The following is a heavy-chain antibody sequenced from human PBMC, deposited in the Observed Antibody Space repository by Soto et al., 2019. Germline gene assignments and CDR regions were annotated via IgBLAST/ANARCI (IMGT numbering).Heavy chain of an antibody. CDR1: GYTFTSYD. V-gene: IGHV1-8*01. Sequence: ASVKVSCKASGYTFTSYDINWLRQATGQGLEWMGWMNPNSGNTGYAQKFQGRVTMTRNTSISTAYMELSSLRSEDTAVYFCARGLTHRSSYYFDYWGQGTLVTVSS. CDR3: ARGLTHRSSYYFDY. CDR2: MNPNSGNT. J-gene: IGHJ4*02. D-gene: IGHD6-6*01.